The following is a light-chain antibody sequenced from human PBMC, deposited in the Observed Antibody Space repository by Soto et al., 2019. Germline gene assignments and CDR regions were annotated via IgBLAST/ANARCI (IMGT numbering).Light chain of an antibody. Sequence: DIQMTQSPSSLSASVGDRVTITCRASQTITNCLNWYQHKPGKAPKLLIYAASSLQSGVPSRFSGSGSGTDFTLTISSLQPEDFATYYCQQSYSTPRTFGQGTKVEIK. V-gene: IGKV1-39*01. J-gene: IGKJ1*01. CDR3: QQSYSTPRT. CDR1: QTITNC. CDR2: AAS.